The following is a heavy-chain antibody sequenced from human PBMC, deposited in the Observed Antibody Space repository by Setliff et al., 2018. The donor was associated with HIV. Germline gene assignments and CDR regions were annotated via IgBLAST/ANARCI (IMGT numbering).Heavy chain of an antibody. D-gene: IGHD3-22*01. CDR3: ARLGSFYFASSGKRFTYYYYYMDV. V-gene: IGHV4-34*01. CDR1: GGSFSGYY. Sequence: PSETLSLTCAVYGGSFSGYYWAWIRQCPERGLEWIGKGSHRGTVNYNPSLNSRVTISVDTSMNQFSLTLSSLRAADTGVYHCARLGSFYFASSGKRFTYYYYYMDVWGEGTTVPVS. CDR2: GSHRGTV. J-gene: IGHJ6*03.